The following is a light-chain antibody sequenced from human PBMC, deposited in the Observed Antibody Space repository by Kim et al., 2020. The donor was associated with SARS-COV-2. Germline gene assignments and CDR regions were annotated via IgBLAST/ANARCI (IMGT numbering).Light chain of an antibody. Sequence: SSPGERATLSCRATHSVTYNYLAWYQQKPGQGPRLLIYGASSRATGIPDRFSGSGSGTDFTLTISRLEPEDFAMYYCQQYGSSPYTFGQGTKLEI. CDR1: HSVTYNY. J-gene: IGKJ2*01. CDR3: QQYGSSPYT. CDR2: GAS. V-gene: IGKV3-20*01.